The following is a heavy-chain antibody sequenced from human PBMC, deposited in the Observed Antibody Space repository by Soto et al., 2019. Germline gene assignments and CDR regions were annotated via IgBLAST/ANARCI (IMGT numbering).Heavy chain of an antibody. V-gene: IGHV3-33*01. CDR2: IWYDGSNK. CDR1: GFTFSSYG. Sequence: QVQLVESGGGVVQPGRSLGLSCAASGFTFSSYGMHWVRQAPGKGLEWVAVIWYDGSNKNYADSVKGRFTISGYNSKNPLYLQMNSLRAEGTAVYYCARERYCSSTSCYVYYYYGMDVWGQGTTVTVSS. CDR3: ARERYCSSTSCYVYYYYGMDV. D-gene: IGHD2-2*01. J-gene: IGHJ6*02.